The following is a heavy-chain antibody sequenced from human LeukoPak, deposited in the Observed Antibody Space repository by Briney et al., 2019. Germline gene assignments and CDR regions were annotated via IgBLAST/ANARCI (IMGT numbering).Heavy chain of an antibody. V-gene: IGHV4-59*01. J-gene: IGHJ5*02. CDR1: GFTFSDYS. CDR2: IYYSGNY. CDR3: ARGRTGYCSSTSCGLSWFDP. D-gene: IGHD2-2*03. Sequence: GSLRLSCEVSGFTFSDYSMSWVRQAPGKGLEWIGYIYYSGNYNYNPSLKSRVTISVDTSKNQFSLKLSSVTAADTAVYYCARGRTGYCSSTSCGLSWFDPWGQGTLVTVSS.